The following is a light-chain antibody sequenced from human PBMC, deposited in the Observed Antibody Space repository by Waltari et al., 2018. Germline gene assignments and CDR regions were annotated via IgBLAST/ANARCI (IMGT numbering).Light chain of an antibody. Sequence: QAEKGPRCLVKVYSDGSHSRGNEIPDRFSGSSSGAERYLTISSRQSEDEADYYCQTGGHGTWVFGGGTRLTVL. J-gene: IGLJ3*02. CDR2: VYSDGSH. CDR3: QTGGHGTWV. V-gene: IGLV4-69*01.